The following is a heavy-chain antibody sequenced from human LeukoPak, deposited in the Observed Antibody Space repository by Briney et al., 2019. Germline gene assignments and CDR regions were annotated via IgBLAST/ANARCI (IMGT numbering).Heavy chain of an antibody. CDR2: VFFSGGT. D-gene: IGHD3-3*01. CDR1: GGSLSTYY. J-gene: IGHJ4*02. V-gene: IGHV4-59*13. CDR3: ARELNTAVPFGY. Sequence: SETLSLTCSVSGGSLSTYYWSWIRQPPGKGLEWIGYVFFSGGTKYNPSLKSRVTMSADTSRNQFSMHLTSVNAADTAVYFCARELNTAVPFGYWGQGKLVIVSP.